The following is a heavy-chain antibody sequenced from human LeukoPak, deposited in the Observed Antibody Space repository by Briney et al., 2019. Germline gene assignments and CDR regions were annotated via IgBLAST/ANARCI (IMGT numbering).Heavy chain of an antibody. V-gene: IGHV1-2*02. Sequence: GASVKVSCKASGYTLTGYYMHWVRQAPGQGLEWMGWINPSSGGTKYAQKFQGRVTMTRDTSINTAYMELSKLTSDDTAVYYCAREGYGSGSYLWFYWGQGTLVTVSS. D-gene: IGHD3-10*01. CDR1: GYTLTGYY. CDR3: AREGYGSGSYLWFY. J-gene: IGHJ4*02. CDR2: INPSSGGT.